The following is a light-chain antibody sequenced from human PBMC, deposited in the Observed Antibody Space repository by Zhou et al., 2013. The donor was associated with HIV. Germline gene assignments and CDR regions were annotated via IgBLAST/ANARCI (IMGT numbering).Light chain of an antibody. CDR1: QTLRSH. CDR2: GVS. V-gene: IGKV3-15*01. J-gene: IGKJ4*01. Sequence: EAVMTQSPDTLSVSPGERATLSCRASQTLRSHVAWYQQKPGQPPRLLIYGVSTRATGIPVRFSGSGSETEFTLTISSLQSEDFAVYYCQDYNTWPPALTFGGGTKVEIK. CDR3: QDYNTWPPALT.